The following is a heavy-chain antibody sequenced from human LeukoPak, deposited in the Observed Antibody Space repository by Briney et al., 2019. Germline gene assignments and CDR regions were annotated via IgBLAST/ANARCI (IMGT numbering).Heavy chain of an antibody. CDR2: ISSNGGST. D-gene: IGHD6-6*01. CDR1: GFTFSSYA. V-gene: IGHV3-64*01. CDR3: ARAIWGSIAARPSDH. Sequence: PGGSLRLSCAASGFTFSSYAMHWVRQAPGKGLEYVSAISSNGGSTYYANSVKGRFTISRDNSKNTLYLQMGSLRAEDMAVYYCARAIWGSIAARPSDHWGQGTLVTVSS. J-gene: IGHJ5*02.